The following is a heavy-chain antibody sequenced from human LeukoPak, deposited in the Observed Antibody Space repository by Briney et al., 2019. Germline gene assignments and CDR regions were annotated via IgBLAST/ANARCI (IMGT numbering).Heavy chain of an antibody. CDR2: VSISSGTI. D-gene: IGHD3-16*01. J-gene: IGHJ4*02. V-gene: IGHV3-48*04. CDR3: ARAMSTFGGVRNYFDS. CDR1: GFTFTGHN. Sequence: GGSLRLSCAASGFTFTGHNMNWVRQAPGKGLEWVSFVSISSGTIYYADSVKGRFSISRDNAKSSLDLQMNSLRAEDTAVYYCARAMSTFGGVRNYFDSWGQGTLVTVSS.